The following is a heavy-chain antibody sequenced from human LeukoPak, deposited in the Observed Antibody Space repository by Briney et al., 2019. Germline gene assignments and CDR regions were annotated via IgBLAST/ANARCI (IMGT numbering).Heavy chain of an antibody. Sequence: PSETLSLTCTVSGDSISTYYWSWIRQPPGKRLEWIGYIYFSGTTNYNPSLKSRVTMSVDTSKNQFSLKLSSVTAADTAVYYCARARVDYYYYYGMDVWGQGTTVTVSS. J-gene: IGHJ6*02. CDR1: GDSISTYY. D-gene: IGHD2-15*01. CDR3: ARARVDYYYYYGMDV. V-gene: IGHV4-59*12. CDR2: IYFSGTT.